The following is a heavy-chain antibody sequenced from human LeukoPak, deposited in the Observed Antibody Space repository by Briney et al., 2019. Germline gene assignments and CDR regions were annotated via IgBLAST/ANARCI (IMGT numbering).Heavy chain of an antibody. J-gene: IGHJ4*02. Sequence: HPGGSLRLSCSASGFTFSLYAMHWVRQAPGKGLEWVSVIYSGGSTYYADSVKGRFTISRDNSKNTLYLQMNSLRAEDTAVYYCARAQSKVRFDNWGQGTLVTVSS. CDR3: ARAQSKVRFDN. CDR1: GFTFSLYA. CDR2: IYSGGST. V-gene: IGHV3-53*01.